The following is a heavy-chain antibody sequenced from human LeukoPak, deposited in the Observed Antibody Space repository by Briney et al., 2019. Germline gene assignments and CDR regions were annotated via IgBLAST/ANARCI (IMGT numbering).Heavy chain of an antibody. D-gene: IGHD3-10*01. Sequence: TSETLSLTCAVYGGSFSGYYWTWIRQPPGKALEWIGYIYYSGSTYYNPSLKSRVNISVDTSKNQFSLKLSSVTAADTALYYCARVRALTFDYWGQGTLVTVSS. CDR3: ARVRALTFDY. CDR1: GGSFSGYY. V-gene: IGHV4-30-4*01. J-gene: IGHJ4*02. CDR2: IYYSGST.